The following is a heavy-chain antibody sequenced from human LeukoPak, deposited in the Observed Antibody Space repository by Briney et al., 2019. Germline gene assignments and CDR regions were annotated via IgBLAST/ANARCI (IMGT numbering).Heavy chain of an antibody. D-gene: IGHD6-13*01. Sequence: PGGSLRLSCVASGFTFSSHGMNWVRQAPGKGLEWVSGITSGTRTYYADSVKGRFAISRDNSKNTMYLQMNSLRAEDTALYYCAKDATAVPGTVYMDVWGKGTTVTISS. CDR2: ITSGTRT. CDR1: GFTFSSHG. V-gene: IGHV3-23*01. J-gene: IGHJ6*03. CDR3: AKDATAVPGTVYMDV.